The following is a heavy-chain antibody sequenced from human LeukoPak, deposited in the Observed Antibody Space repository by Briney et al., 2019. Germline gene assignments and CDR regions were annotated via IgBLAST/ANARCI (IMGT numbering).Heavy chain of an antibody. CDR2: IYYSGST. D-gene: IGHD6-19*01. CDR3: ARRRPGIAVAGSHDAFDI. CDR1: GGSISSSSYY. J-gene: IGHJ3*02. V-gene: IGHV4-39*01. Sequence: SETLSLTCTVSGGSISSSSYYWGWIRQPPGKGLEWIGSIYYSGSTYYNPSLKSRVTISVDTSKNQISLKLSSVTAADTAVYYCARRRPGIAVAGSHDAFDIWGQGTMVTVSS.